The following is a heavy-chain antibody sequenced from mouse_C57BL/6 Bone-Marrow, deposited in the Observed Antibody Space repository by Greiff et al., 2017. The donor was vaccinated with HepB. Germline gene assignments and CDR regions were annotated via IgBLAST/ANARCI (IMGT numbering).Heavy chain of an antibody. CDR1: GYTFTSYG. CDR2: IYPRSGNT. V-gene: IGHV1-81*01. CDR3: ARPWFAY. Sequence: VQLQQSGAELARPGASVKLSCKASGYTFTSYGISWVKQRTGQGLEWIGEIYPRSGNTYYNDKFKGKATLTADKSSSTAYMELRSLTSEDSAVYFCARPWFAYWGQGTLVTVSA. J-gene: IGHJ3*01.